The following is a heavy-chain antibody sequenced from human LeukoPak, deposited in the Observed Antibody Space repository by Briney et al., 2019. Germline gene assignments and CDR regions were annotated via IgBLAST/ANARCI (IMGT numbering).Heavy chain of an antibody. V-gene: IGHV3-7*04. D-gene: IGHD4-17*01. J-gene: IGHJ5*02. CDR2: IKQDANDK. CDR3: ARVHDYGDLRVWLDP. Sequence: HPGRSLRLACAPAGLTVKNYWTTSVRQAPGKWLEWVANIKQDANDKFYVDSVKGRFTISRDNAKNSLYLQMNSLRVEDTAVYYCARVHDYGDLRVWLDPWGQGTLVTVSS. CDR1: GLTVKNYW.